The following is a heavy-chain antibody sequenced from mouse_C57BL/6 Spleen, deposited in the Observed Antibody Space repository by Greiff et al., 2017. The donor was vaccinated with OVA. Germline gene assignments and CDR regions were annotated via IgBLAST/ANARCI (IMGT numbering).Heavy chain of an antibody. CDR3: ARPYDYDY. V-gene: IGHV1-81*01. CDR1: GYTFTSYG. J-gene: IGHJ4*01. Sequence: QVQLQQSGAELARPGASVKLSCKASGYTFTSYGISWVKQRPGQGLEWIGEIYPRRGNTYYNEKFKGKATLTADKSSSTAYMELRSLTYEDSAVYFCARPYDYDYWGKGTSVTVSS. D-gene: IGHD2-4*01. CDR2: IYPRRGNT.